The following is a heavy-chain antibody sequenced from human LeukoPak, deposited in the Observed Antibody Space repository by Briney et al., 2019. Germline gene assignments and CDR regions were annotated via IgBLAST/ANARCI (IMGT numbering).Heavy chain of an antibody. CDR2: INHSGST. D-gene: IGHD3-3*01. J-gene: IGHJ6*03. CDR3: ARETPRSWSGYWGLSNYYYYYMDV. V-gene: IGHV4-34*01. CDR1: GGSFSGYY. Sequence: NPSETLSLTCAVYGGSFSGYYWSWIRQPPGKGLEWIGEINHSGSTNYNPSLKSRVTISVDTSKNQFSLKLSSVTAADTAVYYCARETPRSWSGYWGLSNYYYYYMDVWGKGTTVTVSS.